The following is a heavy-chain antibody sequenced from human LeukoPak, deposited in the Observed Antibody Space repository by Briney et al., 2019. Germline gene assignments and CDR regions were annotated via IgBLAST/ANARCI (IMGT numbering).Heavy chain of an antibody. CDR1: GFTFSSYG. D-gene: IGHD5-12*01. CDR3: AREGGYGGVFDY. V-gene: IGHV3-33*01. J-gene: IGHJ4*02. CDR2: IWYDGSNK. Sequence: PGGSLRLSCAASGFTFSSYGMHWVRQAPGKGLEWVTIIWYDGSNKYYVDSVKGRFTISRDNTKNSLYLQMNSLRAEDTAVYYCAREGGYGGVFDYWGQGTLVTVSS.